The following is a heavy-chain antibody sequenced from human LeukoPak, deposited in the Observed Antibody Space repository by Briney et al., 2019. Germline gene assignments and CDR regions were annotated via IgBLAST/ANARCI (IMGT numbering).Heavy chain of an antibody. J-gene: IGHJ4*02. CDR1: GFTFSSYE. Sequence: PGGSLRLSCAASGFTFSSYEFNCVRQAPGKGLEWVAIISYDGRKKYYTDSVKGRFTISRDNSKKTLYLQMDSLRAEDTAVYYCAKSESYYDSSGYYHEDALFDYWGQGTLVTVS. CDR3: AKSESYYDSSGYYHEDALFDY. CDR2: ISYDGRKK. D-gene: IGHD3-22*01. V-gene: IGHV3-30*18.